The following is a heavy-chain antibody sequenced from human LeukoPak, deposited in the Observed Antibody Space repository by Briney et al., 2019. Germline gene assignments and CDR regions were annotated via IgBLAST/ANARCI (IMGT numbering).Heavy chain of an antibody. CDR1: GFTFSSYA. D-gene: IGHD3-22*01. CDR3: APIPYVYDSSGYPHGYGFDY. J-gene: IGHJ4*02. CDR2: ISGSVGST. Sequence: GGSLSLSCAASGFTFSSYAMSWVRQAPGKGLEWVLAISGSVGSTHYADSVKGRYTIYSDNSKNTLYLQMNSLRAEYTAVYYCAPIPYVYDSSGYPHGYGFDYWGQGTLVTVSS. V-gene: IGHV3-23*01.